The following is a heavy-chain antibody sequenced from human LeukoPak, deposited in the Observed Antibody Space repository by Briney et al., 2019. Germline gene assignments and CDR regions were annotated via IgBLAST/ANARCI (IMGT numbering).Heavy chain of an antibody. CDR2: ISADGNNK. J-gene: IGHJ4*02. V-gene: IGHV3-30*04. CDR3: VRDDGRDPNCLDL. CDR1: GFTFSTYT. D-gene: IGHD2-15*01. Sequence: GGSLRLSCAASGFTFSTYTMHWVRQAPGMALEWVAVISADGNNKFNTDSVKGRFSISRDNSKNTLYLGMDSLRAEDPAVYYCVRDDGRDPNCLDLWGQGTLVTVSS.